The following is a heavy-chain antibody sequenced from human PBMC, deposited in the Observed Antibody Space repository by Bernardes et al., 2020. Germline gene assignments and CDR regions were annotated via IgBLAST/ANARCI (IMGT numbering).Heavy chain of an antibody. V-gene: IGHV1-18*01. CDR1: GYTFTSYG. Sequence: ASVKVSCKASGYTFTSYGISWVRQAPGQGLEWMGWISAYNGNTKYAQKLQGRVSMTTDTSTSTAYMEVRSLRSDDTAVYYCARDRESGYCSSTSCVDAFDIWGQGTMVTVSS. D-gene: IGHD2-2*01. J-gene: IGHJ3*02. CDR2: ISAYNGNT. CDR3: ARDRESGYCSSTSCVDAFDI.